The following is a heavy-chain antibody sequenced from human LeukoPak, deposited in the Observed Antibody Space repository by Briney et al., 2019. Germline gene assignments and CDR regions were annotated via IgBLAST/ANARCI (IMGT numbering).Heavy chain of an antibody. CDR2: IIPIFGTA. CDR3: ARGDSSGYYHYYYMDV. J-gene: IGHJ6*03. CDR1: GGTFSSYA. V-gene: IGHV1-69*05. D-gene: IGHD3-22*01. Sequence: SVKVSCKASGGTFSSYAISWVRQAPGQGLEWMGGIIPIFGTANYAQKFQGRVTITTDESTSTAYMELSSLRSEDTAVHYCARGDSSGYYHYYYMDVWGKGTTVTVSS.